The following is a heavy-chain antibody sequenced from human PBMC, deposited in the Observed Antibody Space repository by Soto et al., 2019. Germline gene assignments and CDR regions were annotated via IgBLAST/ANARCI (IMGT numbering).Heavy chain of an antibody. Sequence: PSETLSLTCAVSGGSISSSNWWSWVRQPPGKGLEWIGEIYHSGSTNYNPSLKSRVTISVDKSKNQFSLKLSSVTAADTAVYYCAAESTYYYDSSGPLSLDYWGQGTLVTVSS. D-gene: IGHD3-22*01. CDR1: GGSISSSNW. CDR2: IYHSGST. V-gene: IGHV4-4*02. J-gene: IGHJ4*02. CDR3: AAESTYYYDSSGPLSLDY.